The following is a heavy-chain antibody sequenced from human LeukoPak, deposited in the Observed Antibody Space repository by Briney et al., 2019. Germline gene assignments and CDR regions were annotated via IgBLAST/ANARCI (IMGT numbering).Heavy chain of an antibody. V-gene: IGHV4-4*07. CDR3: ARDDYPGGWPGGFDY. D-gene: IGHD6-19*01. Sequence: SETLSLTCTVSGGSISSYYRSWIRQPAGKGLEWIGRIYTSGSTNYNPSLKSRVTMSVDTSKNQFSLKLSSVTAADTAVYYCARDDYPGGWPGGFDYWGQGTLVTVSS. CDR1: GGSISSYY. J-gene: IGHJ4*02. CDR2: IYTSGST.